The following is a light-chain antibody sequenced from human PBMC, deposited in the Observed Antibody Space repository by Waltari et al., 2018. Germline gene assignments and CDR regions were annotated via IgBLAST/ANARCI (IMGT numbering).Light chain of an antibody. CDR2: RNN. CDR3: SAWDSNLSAWV. J-gene: IGLJ3*02. V-gene: IGLV10-54*04. Sequence: QAGLTQPPSVSKALGQTATLTCTGNSNNVGNQGAAWLQQHQGHPPKLLSYRNNNRPSGLSERFSASRSGNTASLTITGLQPEDEADYYCSAWDSNLSAWVFGGGTKLTVL. CDR1: SNNVGNQG.